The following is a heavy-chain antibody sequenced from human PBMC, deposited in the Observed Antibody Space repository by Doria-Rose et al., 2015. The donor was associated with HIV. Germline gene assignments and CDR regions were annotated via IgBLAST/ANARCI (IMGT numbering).Heavy chain of an antibody. CDR3: ARMGSYRELDY. V-gene: IGHV4-31*03. CDR1: GASVSSRGYY. J-gene: IGHJ4*02. D-gene: IGHD3-3*01. CDR2: TYYTGTS. Sequence: LQQWGAGLVKPSDTLSLACSVSGASVSSRGYYWNWIRQVPGKGLESLGYTYYTGTSDYSPSLKSRLNMTVDTSKNQFSLKLSFVTVADTAVYYCARMGSYRELDYWGQGALVIVSA.